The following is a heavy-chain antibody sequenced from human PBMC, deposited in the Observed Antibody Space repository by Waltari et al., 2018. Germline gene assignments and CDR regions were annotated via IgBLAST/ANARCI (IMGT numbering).Heavy chain of an antibody. J-gene: IGHJ5*02. CDR2: IIPIFGTAP. CDR1: GGTCGRYA. CDR3: ARRQLGGAFDP. V-gene: IGHV1-69*12. D-gene: IGHD3-16*01. Sequence: QVQLVQSGAEVKKPGSSVKVSCKASGGTCGRYAISWVRQAPGEGLEWMGGIIPIFGTAPNYAQKFQGRLTVTADESTATVYMDLSSLRSDDTAVYYCARRQLGGAFDPWGQGTLVSVSS.